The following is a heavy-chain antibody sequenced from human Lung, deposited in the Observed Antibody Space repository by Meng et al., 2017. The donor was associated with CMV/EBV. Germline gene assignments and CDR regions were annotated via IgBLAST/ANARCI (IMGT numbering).Heavy chain of an antibody. CDR1: GFTFRSYA. D-gene: IGHD6-6*01. V-gene: IGHV3-30*04. J-gene: IGHJ4*02. Sequence: SCAASGFTFRSYAMRWVRQAPGKGLEWVAVISYDGSNKYYADSVKGRFTISRDNSKNTLYLQMNSLRAEDTAVYYCAREGYSSSYGYWGQGTLVTVSS. CDR3: AREGYSSSYGY. CDR2: ISYDGSNK.